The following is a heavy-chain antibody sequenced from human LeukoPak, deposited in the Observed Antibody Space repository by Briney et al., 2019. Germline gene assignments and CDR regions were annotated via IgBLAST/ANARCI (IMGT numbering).Heavy chain of an antibody. CDR2: VYNSGST. D-gene: IGHD1-26*01. Sequence: SETLSLTCTVSGGSISNYYWSWIRQPPGKGLEWLGYVYNSGSTHYNPSLKGRITISADTPKNQFSLSLTSVTAADTAVYYCARSGGTWSYNYWGQGTLVTVSS. V-gene: IGHV4-59*01. CDR1: GGSISNYY. J-gene: IGHJ4*02. CDR3: ARSGGTWSYNY.